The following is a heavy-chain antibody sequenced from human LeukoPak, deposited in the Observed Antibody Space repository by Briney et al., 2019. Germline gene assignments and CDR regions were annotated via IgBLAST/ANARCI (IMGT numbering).Heavy chain of an antibody. CDR1: GGSISSYY. D-gene: IGHD3-10*01. CDR2: IFYSGST. J-gene: IGHJ3*02. Sequence: SETLSLTCTVSGGSISSYYWNWIRQPPGKGLEWIGNIFYSGSTYYSPSLKSRVTISLDTSRNQFSLKLTSVTAADTAVYYCAKSNGYGLVDIWGQGTMVTVSS. CDR3: AKSNGYGLVDI. V-gene: IGHV4-59*12.